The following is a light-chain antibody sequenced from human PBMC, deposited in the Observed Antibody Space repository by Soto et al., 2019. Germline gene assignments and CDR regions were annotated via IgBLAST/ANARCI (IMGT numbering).Light chain of an antibody. Sequence: QSVLTQPPSASGSPGQSVTISCTGTSSDVGGYNFVSWYQQHAGKVPRLMIYEVNKRPSGVPDRFSGSKSGNTASLTVSGLQPEDEADYYCSSYAGTSYVFGTGTKVPVL. CDR1: SSDVGGYNF. CDR2: EVN. V-gene: IGLV2-8*01. CDR3: SSYAGTSYV. J-gene: IGLJ1*01.